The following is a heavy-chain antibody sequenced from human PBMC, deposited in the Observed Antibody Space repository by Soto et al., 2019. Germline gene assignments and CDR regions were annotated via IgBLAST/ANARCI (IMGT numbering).Heavy chain of an antibody. CDR1: GFSLSTSGVG. D-gene: IGHD6-19*01. CDR3: ARSGWYAKYDY. CDR2: IYWDDDK. J-gene: IGHJ4*02. Sequence: QITLKESGPPLVKPTQTLTLTCTFSGFSLSTSGVGVGWIRQPPGKALDWLALIYWDDDKSYSPSLKSRLTITKDPSKNQVVLTMTNMDPVDTATYYCARSGWYAKYDYWGQGTLVTVSS. V-gene: IGHV2-5*02.